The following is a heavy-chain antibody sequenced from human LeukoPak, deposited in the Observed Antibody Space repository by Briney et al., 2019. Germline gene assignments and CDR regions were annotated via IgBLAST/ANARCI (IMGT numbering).Heavy chain of an antibody. CDR3: TRGSYFDY. J-gene: IGHJ4*02. CDR2: TYYRSKWYN. V-gene: IGHV6-1*01. CDR1: GDSVSSNSAS. Sequence: SQTLSLTCAISGDSVSSNSASWNWIRQSPSRGLEWLGRTYYRSKWYNDYAVSVKSRIIINPDTSKNHFSLQLNPVTPEDTAVYYCTRGSYFDYWGQGILVTVSS.